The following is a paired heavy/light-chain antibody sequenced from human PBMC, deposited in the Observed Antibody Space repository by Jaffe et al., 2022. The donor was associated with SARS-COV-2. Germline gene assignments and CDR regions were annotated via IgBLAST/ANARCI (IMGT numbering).Light chain of an antibody. J-gene: IGKJ4*01. CDR2: AAS. V-gene: IGKV3-15*01. CDR1: QRVSNN. Sequence: EVVLTQAPATLSLSPGERATLSCRASQRVSNNLAWYQQKPGQPPRLLIYAASARATGIPASFSGSGSGTEFTLTISSLQSEDFAVYYCQQYDTWPVTFGGGTKVVIK. CDR3: QQYDTWPVT.
Heavy chain of an antibody. J-gene: IGHJ4*02. D-gene: IGHD6-19*01. CDR3: ATISRSGWYYYFDN. Sequence: DVQLFESGGGLVKPGGSLRLSCVVSGITFRNVWMSWVRQAPGKGLEWVGRIKSKNDGPIPDYSAPVKGRFTISRDDSESTVYLQMDGLKIEDTAIYYCATISRSGWYYYFDNWGQGTLVTVSS. V-gene: IGHV3-15*01. CDR2: IKSKNDGPIP. CDR1: GITFRNVW.